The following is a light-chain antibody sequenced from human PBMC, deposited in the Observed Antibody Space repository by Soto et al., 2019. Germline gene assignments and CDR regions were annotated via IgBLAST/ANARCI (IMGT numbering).Light chain of an antibody. V-gene: IGLV2-14*01. CDR2: EVT. Sequence: LTQPASVSGSLGQSITMSCTGTSTDVGGYNFVSWYQQHPDKAPKLLIYEVTNRPSGVSNRFSGSKSGNTASLTISGLQAEDEAAYYCSSYTSTGTPVFGTGT. J-gene: IGLJ1*01. CDR3: SSYTSTGTPV. CDR1: STDVGGYNF.